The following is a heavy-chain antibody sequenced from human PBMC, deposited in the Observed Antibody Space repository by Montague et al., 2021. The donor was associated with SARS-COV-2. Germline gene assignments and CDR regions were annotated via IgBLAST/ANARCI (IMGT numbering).Heavy chain of an antibody. CDR1: DGSFSDYS. D-gene: IGHD3-22*01. Sequence: SETLSLTCAVYDGSFSDYSWTWIRQPPGKGLEWIGEINHRGSTNYNPSLKSRVTISVDTSKNQFSLKMTSVTAADTAVYYCARGRQHINMVVVVVTGGEYYVDFWGQGTLVAVSS. CDR2: INHRGST. J-gene: IGHJ4*02. V-gene: IGHV4-34*01. CDR3: ARGRQHINMVVVVVTGGEYYVDF.